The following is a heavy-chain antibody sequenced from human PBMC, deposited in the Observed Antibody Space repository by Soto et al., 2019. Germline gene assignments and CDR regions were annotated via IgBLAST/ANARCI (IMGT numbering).Heavy chain of an antibody. CDR1: GGSFSGYY. J-gene: IGHJ3*02. V-gene: IGHV4-34*01. Sequence: PSETLSLTCAVYGGSFSGYYWSWIRQPPGKGLEWIGEINHSGSTNYNPSLKSRVTISVDTSKNQFSLKLSSVTAADTAVYYCASGGYEGDAFDIWGQGTMVTVSS. D-gene: IGHD5-12*01. CDR3: ASGGYEGDAFDI. CDR2: INHSGST.